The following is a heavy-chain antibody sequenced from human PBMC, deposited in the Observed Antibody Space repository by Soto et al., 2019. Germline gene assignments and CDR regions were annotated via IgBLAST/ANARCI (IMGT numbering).Heavy chain of an antibody. Sequence: QVQLVESGGGVVQPGRSLRLSCAASGFTFSSYGMHWVRQAPGKGLEWVAVISYDGSNKYYADSVKGRFTISRDNSKNTLYLQMNSLRAEDTAVYYCAKVQEPTNPGLTDAFDIWGQGTMVTVSS. CDR2: ISYDGSNK. V-gene: IGHV3-30*18. J-gene: IGHJ3*02. CDR3: AKVQEPTNPGLTDAFDI. CDR1: GFTFSSYG. D-gene: IGHD1-1*01.